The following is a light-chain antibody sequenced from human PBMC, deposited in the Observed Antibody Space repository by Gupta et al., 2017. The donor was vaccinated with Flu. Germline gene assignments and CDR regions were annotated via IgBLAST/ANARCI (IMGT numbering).Light chain of an antibody. CDR1: QSIDRS. CDR2: AAS. CDR3: QQSDGTPET. V-gene: IGKV1-39*01. J-gene: IGKJ1*01. Sequence: DIQMTQSPSSLSASVGDRVTITCRASQSIDRSLNWYQQKPGKAPNLLIYAASSLHSGVPSRFSGRGSGTGFTLIISSLQPEDFATYYCQQSDGTPETFGQGTKVEIK.